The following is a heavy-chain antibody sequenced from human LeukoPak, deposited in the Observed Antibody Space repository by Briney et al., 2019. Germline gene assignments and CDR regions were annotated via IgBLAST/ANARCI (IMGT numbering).Heavy chain of an antibody. CDR1: GFTFSSYA. V-gene: IGHV3-30-3*01. CDR2: ISYDGSNK. Sequence: EPGGSLRLSCAASGFTFSSYAIHSVRQAPGKGLGCVAVISYDGSNKYYADSVKGRFTISRDNSKNTLYLQMNSLRAEDTAVYYCARDKRFLEWLSWGQGTLVTVSS. D-gene: IGHD3-3*01. J-gene: IGHJ5*02. CDR3: ARDKRFLEWLS.